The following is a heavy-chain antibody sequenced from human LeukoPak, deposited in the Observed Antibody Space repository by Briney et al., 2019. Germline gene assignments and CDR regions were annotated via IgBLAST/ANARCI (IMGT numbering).Heavy chain of an antibody. J-gene: IGHJ4*02. D-gene: IGHD7-27*01. CDR2: ISSSSSYI. Sequence: PGGSLRLSCAASGFTFSSYSMNWVRQAPGKGLEWVSSISSSSSYIYYADSVKGRFTISRDNAKNSLYLQMNSLRAEDTAVYYCASRDSPTGYFDYWGQETLVTVSS. V-gene: IGHV3-21*01. CDR1: GFTFSSYS. CDR3: ASRDSPTGYFDY.